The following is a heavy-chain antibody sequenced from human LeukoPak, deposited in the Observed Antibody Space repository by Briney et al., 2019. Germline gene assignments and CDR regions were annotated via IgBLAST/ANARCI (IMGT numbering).Heavy chain of an antibody. CDR3: AHKVLGYSSSRGYFDY. Sequence: ESGPTLVKPTQTLTLTCTFSGFSLSTSGVGVGWIRQPPGKALERLALIYWNDDKRYSPSLKSRLTITKDTSKNQVILTMTNMDPVDTATYYCAHKVLGYSSSRGYFDYWGQGTLVTVSS. V-gene: IGHV2-5*01. CDR1: GFSLSTSGVG. J-gene: IGHJ4*02. D-gene: IGHD6-13*01. CDR2: IYWNDDK.